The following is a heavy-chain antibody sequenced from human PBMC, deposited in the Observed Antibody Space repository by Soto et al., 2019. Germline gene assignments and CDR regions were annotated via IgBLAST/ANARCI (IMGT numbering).Heavy chain of an antibody. Sequence: QVQLVQSGAEVKKPGSSVKVSCKASGGTFSSYAISWVRQAPGQGLEWMGGIIPIFGTANYAQKFQGRVTITADESTSTAYMERSSLRSKDTAVYYCARDDIVVVPAAAYYYYGMDVWAKGPRSPSP. V-gene: IGHV1-69*01. D-gene: IGHD2-2*01. CDR1: GGTFSSYA. CDR3: ARDDIVVVPAAAYYYYGMDV. J-gene: IGHJ6*02. CDR2: IIPIFGTA.